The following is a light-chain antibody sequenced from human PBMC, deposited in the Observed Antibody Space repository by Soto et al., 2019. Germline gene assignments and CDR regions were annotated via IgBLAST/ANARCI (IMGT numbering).Light chain of an antibody. Sequence: QSALTQPASVSGSPGQSITISCTGTTSDLGHYNYVSWYQKHPGTAPRLMIYEVTNRPSGVSNRFSGSKSGNTASLTISGLQAEDEADYYCASYTSTSTPLIFGGGTKVTVL. J-gene: IGLJ2*01. CDR1: TSDLGHYNY. V-gene: IGLV2-14*01. CDR2: EVT. CDR3: ASYTSTSTPLI.